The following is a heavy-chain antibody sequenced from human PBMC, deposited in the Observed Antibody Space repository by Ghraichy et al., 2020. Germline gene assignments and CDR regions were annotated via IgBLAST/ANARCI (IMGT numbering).Heavy chain of an antibody. CDR3: ARDWDSSGWVRDGDYYYYGMDV. V-gene: IGHV1-18*01. Sequence: ASVKVSCKASGYTFTSYGISWVRQAPGQGLEWMGWISAYNGNTNYAQKLQGRVTMTTDTSTSTAYMELRSLRSDDTAVYYCARDWDSSGWVRDGDYYYYGMDVWGQGTTVTVSS. D-gene: IGHD6-19*01. CDR1: GYTFTSYG. CDR2: ISAYNGNT. J-gene: IGHJ6*02.